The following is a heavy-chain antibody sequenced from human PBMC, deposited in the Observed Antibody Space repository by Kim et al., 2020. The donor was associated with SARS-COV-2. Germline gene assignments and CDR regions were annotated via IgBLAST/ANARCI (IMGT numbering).Heavy chain of an antibody. D-gene: IGHD3-22*01. Sequence: SETLSLTCTVSGGSISSSSYYWGWIRQPPGKGLEWIGSIYYSGSTYYNPSLKSRVTISVDTSKNQFSLKLSSVTAADTAVYYCARDGYYDSSGYYTVYAFDIWGQGTMVTVSS. J-gene: IGHJ3*02. CDR1: GGSISSSSYY. V-gene: IGHV4-39*07. CDR2: IYYSGST. CDR3: ARDGYYDSSGYYTVYAFDI.